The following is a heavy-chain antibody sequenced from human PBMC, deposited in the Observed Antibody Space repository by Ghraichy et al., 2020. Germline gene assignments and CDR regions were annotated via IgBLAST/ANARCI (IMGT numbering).Heavy chain of an antibody. V-gene: IGHV4-59*01. CDR3: ARTTRAGTYGMGFDS. CDR2: ISDSGTT. Sequence: SETLSPTCTVSGGSISGSYWSWIRQPPGKGLEWIGYISDSGTTKYKPSLQSRVTISVDTSKKQFSLRLTSVAASDTAVYYCARTTRAGTYGMGFDSWGLGVLVTVSS. CDR1: GGSISGSY. D-gene: IGHD4-17*01. J-gene: IGHJ4*02.